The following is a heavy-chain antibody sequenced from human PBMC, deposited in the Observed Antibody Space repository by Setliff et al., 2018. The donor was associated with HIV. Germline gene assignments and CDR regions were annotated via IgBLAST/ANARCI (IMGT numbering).Heavy chain of an antibody. V-gene: IGHV3-11*05. CDR3: ARDGGGHYQKYYQH. J-gene: IGHJ1*01. D-gene: IGHD1-26*01. Sequence: GGSLRLSCVTSGFIFSDYYMSWVRQAPGKGLEWLSYVSDSGTFKQYADSVEGRFTISRDNAKNLLYLQMNSLTVEDTAVYYCARDGGGHYQKYYQHWGQGTQVTV. CDR1: GFIFSDYY. CDR2: VSDSGTFK.